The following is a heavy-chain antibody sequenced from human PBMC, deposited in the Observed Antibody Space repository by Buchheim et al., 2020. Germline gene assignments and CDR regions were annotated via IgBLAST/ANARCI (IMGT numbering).Heavy chain of an antibody. J-gene: IGHJ4*02. CDR3: ARGDGSGSYLLY. D-gene: IGHD3-10*01. V-gene: IGHV4-34*01. CDR1: GGSFSGYY. CDR2: INHSGST. Sequence: QVQLQQWGAGLLKPSETLSLTCAVYGGSFSGYYWSWIRQPPGKGLEWIGEINHSGSTNYNPSLKSRVTISVDTSKNQFSLKLSSATAADTAVYYCARGDGSGSYLLYWGQGTL.